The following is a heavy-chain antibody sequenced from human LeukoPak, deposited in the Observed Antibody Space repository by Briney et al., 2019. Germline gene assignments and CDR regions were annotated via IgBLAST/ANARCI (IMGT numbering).Heavy chain of an antibody. D-gene: IGHD2-15*01. J-gene: IGHJ3*01. CDR3: AKCARSGGAWYDAFDL. CDR1: GFTFSNYA. CDR2: IAGNGNT. Sequence: PGGSLRLSCAASGFTFSNYALTWVRESSGTGREWVSIIAGNGNTYYADSVMGRYTISRDDTKSTLYLQMNSLRPGDTAVYYCAKCARSGGAWYDAFDLWGQGTMVTVSS. V-gene: IGHV3-23*01.